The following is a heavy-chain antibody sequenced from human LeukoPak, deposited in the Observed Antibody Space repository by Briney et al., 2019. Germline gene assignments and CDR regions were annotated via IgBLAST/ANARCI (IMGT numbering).Heavy chain of an antibody. CDR1: GGSISSSNW. CDR3: ARRPTDMVVVPAASSPVDY. V-gene: IGHV4-4*02. CDR2: IYHSGST. Sequence: SGTLSLTCAVSGGSISSSNWWSWVRQPPGKGLEWIGEIYHSGSTNYNPSLKSRVTISVDKSKNQFSLKLSSVTAAHTAVYYCARRPTDMVVVPAASSPVDYWGQGTLVTVSS. J-gene: IGHJ4*02. D-gene: IGHD2-2*01.